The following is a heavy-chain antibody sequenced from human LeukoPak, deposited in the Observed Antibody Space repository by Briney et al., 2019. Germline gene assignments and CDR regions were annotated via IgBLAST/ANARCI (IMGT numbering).Heavy chain of an antibody. Sequence: KPSETLSLTCTVSGGSISSSSYYWGWIRQPPGKGLEWIGSIYYSGSTYYNPSLKSRVTISVDTSKNQFSLKLSSVTAADTAVYYCARRSNYDSSGYYYHENSDYYYYYGMDVWGQGTTVTVSS. D-gene: IGHD3-22*01. CDR3: ARRSNYDSSGYYYHENSDYYYYYGMDV. CDR2: IYYSGST. J-gene: IGHJ6*02. CDR1: GGSISSSSYY. V-gene: IGHV4-39*01.